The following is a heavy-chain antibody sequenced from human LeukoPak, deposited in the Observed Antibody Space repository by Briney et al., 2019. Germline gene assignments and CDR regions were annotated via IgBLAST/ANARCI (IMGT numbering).Heavy chain of an antibody. D-gene: IGHD6-13*01. CDR3: AREGLGAAAGIFDY. J-gene: IGHJ4*02. CDR1: RFTFSSYA. V-gene: IGHV3-23*01. Sequence: PGGSLRLSCAASRFTFSSYAMSWVRQAPGKGLAWVSTLSGSGDSADYADSVKGRFTISRDNSKNTLSLQMSSLRAEDTAVYYCAREGLGAAAGIFDYWGQGTLVTVSS. CDR2: LSGSGDSA.